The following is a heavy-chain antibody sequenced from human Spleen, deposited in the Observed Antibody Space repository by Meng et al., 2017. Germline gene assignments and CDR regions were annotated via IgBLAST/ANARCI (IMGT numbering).Heavy chain of an antibody. CDR2: INPIFGTA. CDR3: ERDPGIAAAGTDWFDP. CDR1: GGTFSSYA. V-gene: IGHV1-69*06. J-gene: IGHJ5*02. D-gene: IGHD6-13*01. Sequence: SVKVSCKASGGTFSSYAISWVRQAPGQGLEWMGGINPIFGTANYAQKFQGRVTITADKSTSTAYMELSSLRSEDTAVYYCERDPGIAAAGTDWFDPWGQGTLVTVSS.